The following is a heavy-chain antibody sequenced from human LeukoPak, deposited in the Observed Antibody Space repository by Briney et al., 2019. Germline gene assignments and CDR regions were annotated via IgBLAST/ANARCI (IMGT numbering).Heavy chain of an antibody. D-gene: IGHD6-19*01. CDR3: ARGDSSGWFYSIDY. CDR1: GYTFTICY. J-gene: IGHJ4*02. CDR2: INPSGGST. V-gene: IGHV1-46*01. Sequence: ASVKVSCKASGYTFTICYMHWVRQGPGQGLGWMGIINPSGGSTSYAQKFQGRVTMTRDMSTSTVYMELSSLRSEDTAVYYCARGDSSGWFYSIDYWGQGTLVTVSS.